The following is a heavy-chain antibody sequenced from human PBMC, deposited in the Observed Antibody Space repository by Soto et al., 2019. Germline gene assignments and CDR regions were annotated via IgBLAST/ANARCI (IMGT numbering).Heavy chain of an antibody. CDR3: ARAYSGSYWYFQH. CDR1: EFTGSSNY. CDR2: IYSGGST. D-gene: IGHD1-26*01. V-gene: IGHV3-53*01. J-gene: IGHJ1*01. Sequence: GSLRLWCTASEFTGSSNYMSLILQAPGKGLEWVSVIYSGGSTYYADSVKGRFTISRDNSKNTLYLQMNSLRAEDTAVYYCARAYSGSYWYFQHWGQGTLVTVSS.